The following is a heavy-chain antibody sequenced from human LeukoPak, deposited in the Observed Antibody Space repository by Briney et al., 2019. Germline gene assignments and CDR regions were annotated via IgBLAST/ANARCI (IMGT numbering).Heavy chain of an antibody. V-gene: IGHV3-21*01. J-gene: IGHJ6*03. CDR1: GFTFSSYS. CDR3: ARDSSGSYLNYYYYYMDV. CDR2: ISSSSSYI. D-gene: IGHD1-26*01. Sequence: KTGGSLRLSCAASGFTFSSYSMNWVRQAPGKGLKWVSSISSSSSYIYYADSVKGRFTISRDNAKHSLYLQMNSLRAEDTAVYYCARDSSGSYLNYYYYYMDVWGKGTTVTVSS.